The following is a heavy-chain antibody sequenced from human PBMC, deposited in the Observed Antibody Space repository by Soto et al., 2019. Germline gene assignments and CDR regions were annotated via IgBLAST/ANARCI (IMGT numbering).Heavy chain of an antibody. Sequence: AETLSLTCTVSGGSTSSYFWSWIRQPQGRGLEWIGYIYYTGNTNYNPSLKSRVTISVDTFNSQFSLRLSSVTAADTAVYYCARGAATSSHAFDIWGQGTMVTVSS. CDR3: ARGAATSSHAFDI. D-gene: IGHD6-13*01. CDR1: GGSTSSYF. J-gene: IGHJ3*02. V-gene: IGHV4-59*01. CDR2: IYYTGNT.